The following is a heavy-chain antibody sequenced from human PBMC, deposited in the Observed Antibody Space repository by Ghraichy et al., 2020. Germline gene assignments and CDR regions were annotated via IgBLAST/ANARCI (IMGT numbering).Heavy chain of an antibody. CDR2: INLHSGGT. D-gene: IGHD2-8*01. CDR1: GYTFTGYY. Sequence: ASAKVSCKASGYTFTGYYMHWVRQAPGQGLEWMGWINLHSGGTTYAQKFQGRVSMTRDTSITTAYMELSRLRSDDTATFYCARGGVRESLNWWFDPWGQGTLVTVSS. V-gene: IGHV1-2*02. J-gene: IGHJ5*02. CDR3: ARGGVRESLNWWFDP.